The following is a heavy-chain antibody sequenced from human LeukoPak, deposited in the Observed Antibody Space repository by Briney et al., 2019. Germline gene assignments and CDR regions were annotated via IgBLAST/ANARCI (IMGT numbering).Heavy chain of an antibody. CDR1: AYSISSGYY. CDR2: IHHSGST. V-gene: IGHV4-38-2*02. J-gene: IGHJ4*02. D-gene: IGHD1-26*01. CDR3: ARLNSGSHYDY. Sequence: SETLSLTCTVSAYSISSGYYWGWIRQPPGRGLEWIGNIHHSGSTYYNPSLKSRVTISVDTSKNQFSLKVTSVTAADTAMFYCARLNSGSHYDYWGQGTLVTVSS.